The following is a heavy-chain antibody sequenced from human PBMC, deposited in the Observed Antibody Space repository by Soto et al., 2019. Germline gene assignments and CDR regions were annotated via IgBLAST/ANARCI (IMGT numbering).Heavy chain of an antibody. Sequence: QVQVMQSGAEVKKPGASVKVSCMTSGYTFISYALNWVRQAPGQRLEWMGRINTGNGNTDYSQRFQGRITITRGTTATTTYMELTSLRPEDTAVYYCATAEGTVTTGLYGLDVWGQGTTVTVSS. D-gene: IGHD4-17*01. J-gene: IGHJ6*02. CDR2: INTGNGNT. CDR3: ATAEGTVTTGLYGLDV. CDR1: GYTFISYA. V-gene: IGHV1-3*04.